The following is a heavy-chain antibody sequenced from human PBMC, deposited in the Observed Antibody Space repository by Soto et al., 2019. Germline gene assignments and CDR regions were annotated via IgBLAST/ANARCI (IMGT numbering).Heavy chain of an antibody. Sequence: PSETLSLTCAVYGGSFSGYYWSWIRQPPGKGLEWIGEINHSGSTNYNPSLKSRVTISVDTSKNQFSLKLSSVTAADTAVYYCARDQNRYCTNGVCYRSRYYYGMDVWGQGTTVTVSS. J-gene: IGHJ6*02. V-gene: IGHV4-34*01. CDR2: INHSGST. CDR1: GGSFSGYY. D-gene: IGHD2-8*01. CDR3: ARDQNRYCTNGVCYRSRYYYGMDV.